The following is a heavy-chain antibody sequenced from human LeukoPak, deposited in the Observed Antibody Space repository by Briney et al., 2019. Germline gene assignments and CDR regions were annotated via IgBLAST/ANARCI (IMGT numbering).Heavy chain of an antibody. CDR3: ARGGTYSSGWNY. J-gene: IGHJ4*02. V-gene: IGHV3-30*04. D-gene: IGHD6-19*01. CDR1: GFTFSSYA. CDR2: ISYDGRSK. Sequence: GRSLRLSCAASGFTFSSYAIHWVRQAPGKGLEWVAVISYDGRSKYYADSVKGRFTISRDNSKNTLYLRMNSLRAEDTAYYYCARGGTYSSGWNYWGQGALVTVSS.